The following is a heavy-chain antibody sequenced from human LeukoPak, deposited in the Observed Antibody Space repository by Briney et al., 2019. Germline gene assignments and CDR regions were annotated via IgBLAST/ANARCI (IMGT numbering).Heavy chain of an antibody. V-gene: IGHV4-39*01. CDR1: GGSISSSSYY. J-gene: IGHJ4*02. D-gene: IGHD6-19*01. Sequence: SETLSLTCTVSGGSISSSSYYWGWIRQPPGKGLEWIGSIYYSGSTYYNPSLKSRVTISVDTSKNQFSLKLSSVTAADTAVYYCARHIAVADHYFGYWGQGTLVTVSS. CDR2: IYYSGST. CDR3: ARHIAVADHYFGY.